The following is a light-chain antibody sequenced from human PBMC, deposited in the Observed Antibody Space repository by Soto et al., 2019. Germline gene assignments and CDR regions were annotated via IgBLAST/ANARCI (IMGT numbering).Light chain of an antibody. CDR3: QQYNGYSTWT. V-gene: IGKV1-5*03. Sequence: DIQMTQSPSTLSASVGDRVTITCRASQSISSWLAWYQQKPGKAPKLLIYKASTLESGVPSNFSGSGSGTEFTLTISSLQPDDFATYYCQQYNGYSTWTFGQGTKVDIK. CDR1: QSISSW. J-gene: IGKJ1*01. CDR2: KAS.